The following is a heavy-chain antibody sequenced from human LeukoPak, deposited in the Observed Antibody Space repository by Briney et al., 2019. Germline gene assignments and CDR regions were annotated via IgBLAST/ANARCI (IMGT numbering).Heavy chain of an antibody. J-gene: IGHJ6*02. D-gene: IGHD3-9*01. V-gene: IGHV3-21*01. CDR2: IGSSGNYI. CDR3: ARDGIRIRYFDAYYYGMDV. Sequence: PGGSLRLSCAASGFTFSSYSMSWVRQAPGKGLEWVSSIGSSGNYIYYADSVKGRFTISRDNAKNSLYLQTNSLRAEDTAVYYCARDGIRIRYFDAYYYGMDVWGQGTTVTVSS. CDR1: GFTFSSYS.